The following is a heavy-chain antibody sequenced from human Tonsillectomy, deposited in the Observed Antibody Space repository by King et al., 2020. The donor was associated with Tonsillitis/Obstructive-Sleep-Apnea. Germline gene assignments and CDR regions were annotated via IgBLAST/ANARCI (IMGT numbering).Heavy chain of an antibody. CDR2: ISGSGGST. CDR1: GFTFSSYA. D-gene: IGHD4-17*01. CDR3: AKALTTVTTTPDWFDP. J-gene: IGHJ5*02. V-gene: IGHV3-23*04. Sequence: VQLVESGGGLVQPGGSLRLSCAASGFTFSSYAMSWVRQAPGKGLEWVSVISGSGGSTYYADSVKGRFTLSRDNSKNTLYLQMNSLRAEDTAVYYCAKALTTVTTTPDWFDPWGQGTLVTVSS.